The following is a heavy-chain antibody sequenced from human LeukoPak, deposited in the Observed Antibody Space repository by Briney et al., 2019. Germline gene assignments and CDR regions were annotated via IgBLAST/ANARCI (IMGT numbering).Heavy chain of an antibody. D-gene: IGHD5-18*01. V-gene: IGHV3-21*01. Sequence: PGGSLRLSCAASGFTFSSYSMNWVRQAPGKGLEWVSSISSSSSYIYYADSVKGRFTVSRDNAKNSLYLQMNSLRAEDTAVYYCARVLRYSYGHGPFDYWGQGTLVTVSS. CDR1: GFTFSSYS. CDR2: ISSSSSYI. J-gene: IGHJ4*02. CDR3: ARVLRYSYGHGPFDY.